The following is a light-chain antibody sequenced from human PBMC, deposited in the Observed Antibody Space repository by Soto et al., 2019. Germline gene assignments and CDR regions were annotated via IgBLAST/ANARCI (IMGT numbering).Light chain of an antibody. J-gene: IGLJ1*01. CDR3: CSYVDSTTSYV. CDR2: EGS. Sequence: QSVLTQPASVSGSPGQSITISCTGTSSDVGSYNLVSWYQQHPGTAPKLMIYEGSKRPSGISNRFSGSKSGNAASPTISGLQAEDEADYYCCSYVDSTTSYVFGTGTKVTVL. CDR1: SSDVGSYNL. V-gene: IGLV2-23*01.